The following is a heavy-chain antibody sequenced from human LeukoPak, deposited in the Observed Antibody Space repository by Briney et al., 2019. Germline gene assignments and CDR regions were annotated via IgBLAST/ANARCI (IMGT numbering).Heavy chain of an antibody. V-gene: IGHV4-39*01. CDR2: FYYSGST. D-gene: IGHD2-2*01. CDR1: GGSISISNYY. J-gene: IGHJ3*02. Sequence: SETLSLTCTVSGGSISISNYYWGWLRQPPGKGLEWIGSFYYSGSTYYNPSLKSRVTISVDTSKSQFSLKLSSVTAADTAVYYCARGRSGSIGYCSSTSCRGTDAFDIWGQGTMVTVSS. CDR3: ARGRSGSIGYCSSTSCRGTDAFDI.